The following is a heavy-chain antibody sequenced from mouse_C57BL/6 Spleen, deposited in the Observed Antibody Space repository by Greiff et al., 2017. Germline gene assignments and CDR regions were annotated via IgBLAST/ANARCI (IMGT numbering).Heavy chain of an antibody. CDR3: ARSYYSNYSGY. D-gene: IGHD2-5*01. V-gene: IGHV1-69*01. CDR1: GYTFTSYW. J-gene: IGHJ2*01. Sequence: QVQLKQPGAELVMPGASVKLSCKASGYTFTSYWMHWVKQRPGQGLEWIGEIDPSDSYTNYNQKFKGKSTLTVDKSSSTAYMQLSSLTSEDSAVYYCARSYYSNYSGYWGQGTTLTVSS. CDR2: IDPSDSYT.